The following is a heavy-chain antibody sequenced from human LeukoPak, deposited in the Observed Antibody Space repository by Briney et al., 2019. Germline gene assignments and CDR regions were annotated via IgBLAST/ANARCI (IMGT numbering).Heavy chain of an antibody. Sequence: PGGSLRLSCAASGFTFSDYYMSWIRQAPGKGLEWVSYISSSSSYTNYADSVKGRFTISRDNAKSSLYLQMNSLRAEDTAVYYCARDGDGYNYPFDYWGQGTLVTVSS. CDR2: ISSSSSYT. CDR1: GFTFSDYY. D-gene: IGHD5-24*01. V-gene: IGHV3-11*06. CDR3: ARDGDGYNYPFDY. J-gene: IGHJ4*02.